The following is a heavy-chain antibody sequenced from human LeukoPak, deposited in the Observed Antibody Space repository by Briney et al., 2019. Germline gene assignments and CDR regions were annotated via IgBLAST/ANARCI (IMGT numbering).Heavy chain of an antibody. Sequence: AASVKVSCKASGYTFTSYDINWVRQATGQGLEWMGWMSPNSGITGYAQKFQGRVTMTRNTAISTAYMELSSLRSEDTAVYYCVRTPPNWGADYWGQGTLVAVSS. V-gene: IGHV1-8*01. CDR1: GYTFTSYD. J-gene: IGHJ4*02. D-gene: IGHD7-27*01. CDR2: MSPNSGIT. CDR3: VRTPPNWGADY.